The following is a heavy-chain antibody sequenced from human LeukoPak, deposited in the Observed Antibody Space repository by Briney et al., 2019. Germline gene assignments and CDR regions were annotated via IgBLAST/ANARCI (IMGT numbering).Heavy chain of an antibody. CDR3: ARDQSVVVPAAMVTIFDY. CDR2: ISSSSSYI. D-gene: IGHD2-2*01. J-gene: IGHJ4*02. V-gene: IGHV3-21*01. CDR1: GFTFSSYS. Sequence: GGSLRLSCAASGFTFSSYSMNWVRQAPGKGLEWVSSISSSSSYIYYADSVKGRFTISRDNAKNSLYLQMNSLRAEDTAVYYCARDQSVVVPAAMVTIFDYWGQGTLVTVSS.